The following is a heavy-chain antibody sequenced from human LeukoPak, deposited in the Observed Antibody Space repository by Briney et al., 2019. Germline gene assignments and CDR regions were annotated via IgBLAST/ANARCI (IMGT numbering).Heavy chain of an antibody. CDR2: ISAYNGNT. V-gene: IGHV1-18*01. CDR3: ARSGGLDSSGYYSS. CDR1: GYTFTSYG. J-gene: IGHJ4*02. Sequence: ASVKVSCKASGYTFTSYGISWVRQAPGQGLEWMGRISAYNGNTNYAQKLQGRVTMTTDTSTSTAYMELRSLRSDDTAVYYCARSGGLDSSGYYSSWGQGTLVTVSS. D-gene: IGHD3-22*01.